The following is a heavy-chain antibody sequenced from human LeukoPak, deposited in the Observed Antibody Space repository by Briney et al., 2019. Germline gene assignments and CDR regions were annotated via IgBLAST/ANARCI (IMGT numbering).Heavy chain of an antibody. CDR3: AGVWCSSTSCQPPRL. Sequence: NSSETLSLTCTVSGGSISSNLWSWIRQPPGKGLEWIGYIYYSGSTNYNPSLKSRVTISVDTSKNQFSLKLSSVTAADTAVYYCAGVWCSSTSCQPPRLWGQGTLVTVSS. V-gene: IGHV4-59*01. CDR2: IYYSGST. CDR1: GGSISSNL. J-gene: IGHJ4*02. D-gene: IGHD2-2*01.